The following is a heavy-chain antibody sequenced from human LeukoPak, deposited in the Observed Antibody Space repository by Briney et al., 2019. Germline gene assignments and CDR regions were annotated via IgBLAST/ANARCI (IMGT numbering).Heavy chain of an antibody. V-gene: IGHV3-53*01. J-gene: IGHJ3*02. Sequence: GSLRLSCAASGFIFDDYAMSWVRQAPGKGLEWVSIIYSGGSTFYADSVKGRFTISRDNSKNTLYLQMNSLRAEDTAVYYCARGGSYLSAFDIWGHGTMVTVSS. CDR3: ARGGSYLSAFDI. CDR2: IYSGGST. D-gene: IGHD1-26*01. CDR1: GFIFDDYA.